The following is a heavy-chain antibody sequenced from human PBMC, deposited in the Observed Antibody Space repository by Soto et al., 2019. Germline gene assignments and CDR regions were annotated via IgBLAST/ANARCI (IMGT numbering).Heavy chain of an antibody. D-gene: IGHD2-2*02. J-gene: IGHJ5*02. Sequence: GASVKVSCKVSGYTLTELSMHWGRQAPGKGLEWMGGFDPEDGETIYAQKFQGRVTMTEDTSTDTAYMELSSLRSEDTAVYYCATVGGDIGVVPAAIQRGWFNPWGQGTLVTVSS. CDR3: ATVGGDIGVVPAAIQRGWFNP. CDR1: GYTLTELS. V-gene: IGHV1-24*01. CDR2: FDPEDGET.